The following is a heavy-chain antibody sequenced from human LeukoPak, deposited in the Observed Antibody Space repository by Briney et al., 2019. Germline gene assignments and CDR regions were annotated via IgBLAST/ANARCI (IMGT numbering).Heavy chain of an antibody. Sequence: GGSLRLSCAASGFTFSDYYTSWIRQAPGKGLEWVSYISSSSSYTNYADSVKGRFTISKDNAKNSLYLQMNSLRAEDTAVYYCARQNSSSWYHYYYYYYGMDVWGKGTTVTVSS. J-gene: IGHJ6*04. V-gene: IGHV3-11*06. D-gene: IGHD6-13*01. CDR3: ARQNSSSWYHYYYYYYGMDV. CDR2: ISSSSSYT. CDR1: GFTFSDYY.